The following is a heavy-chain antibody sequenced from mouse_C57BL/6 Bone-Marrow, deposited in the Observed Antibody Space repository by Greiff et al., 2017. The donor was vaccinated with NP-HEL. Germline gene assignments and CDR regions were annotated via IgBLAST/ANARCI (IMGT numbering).Heavy chain of an antibody. J-gene: IGHJ3*01. CDR2: IYPRSGNT. CDR1: GYTFTSYG. Sequence: VQRVESGAELARPGASVKLSCKASGYTFTSYGISWVKQRTGQGLEWIGEIYPRSGNTYYNEKFKGKATLTADKSSSTSYMELRSLTSEDSAVYFGARDRDYSWFAYWGQGTLVTVSA. V-gene: IGHV1-81*01. D-gene: IGHD2-4*01. CDR3: ARDRDYSWFAY.